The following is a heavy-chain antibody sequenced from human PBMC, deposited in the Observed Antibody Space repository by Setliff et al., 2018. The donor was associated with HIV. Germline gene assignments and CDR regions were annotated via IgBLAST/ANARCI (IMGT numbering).Heavy chain of an antibody. CDR1: SYSISSGYY. J-gene: IGHJ4*02. V-gene: IGHV4-38-2*01. D-gene: IGHD3-10*01. Sequence: PSETLSLTCAVSSYSISSGYYWGWIRQPPGKGLEWIGNIYHSGSTYYNPSLKSRVTISVGTSKNQFSLKLSSVTAADTAVYYCARVQVSGTYPIDYWGQGTLVTV. CDR3: ARVQVSGTYPIDY. CDR2: IYHSGST.